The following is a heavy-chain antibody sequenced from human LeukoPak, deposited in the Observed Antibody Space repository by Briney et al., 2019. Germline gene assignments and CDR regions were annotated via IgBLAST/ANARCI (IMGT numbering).Heavy chain of an antibody. CDR1: GFTFSSYW. Sequence: GGSLRLSCAASGFTFSSYWMHCVRQAPGKGLVWVSRINSDGSSTSYADSVKGRFTISRDNAKNTLYLQMNSLRAEDTAVYYCARYRSTSRRFDPWGQGTLVTVSS. J-gene: IGHJ5*02. V-gene: IGHV3-74*01. CDR3: ARYRSTSRRFDP. CDR2: INSDGSST. D-gene: IGHD2-2*01.